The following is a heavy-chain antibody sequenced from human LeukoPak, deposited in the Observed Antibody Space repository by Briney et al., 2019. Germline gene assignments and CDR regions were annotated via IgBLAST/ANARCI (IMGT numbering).Heavy chain of an antibody. CDR1: GYSFTSYW. D-gene: IGHD2-15*01. CDR3: ARSDCSGGSCYWALDY. J-gene: IGHJ4*02. Sequence: GESLKISCKGSGYSFTSYWIGWVRQMPGKGLEWMGIIYPGDSDTRYSPSFQGQVTISADKSISTAYLQWSSLKASDTAMYYCARSDCSGGSCYWALDYWGQGTLVTVSS. V-gene: IGHV5-51*01. CDR2: IYPGDSDT.